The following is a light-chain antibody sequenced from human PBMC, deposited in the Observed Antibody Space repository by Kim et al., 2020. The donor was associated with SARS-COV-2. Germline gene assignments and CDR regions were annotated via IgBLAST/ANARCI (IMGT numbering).Light chain of an antibody. V-gene: IGKV1-33*01. CDR1: QDISNY. Sequence: DIQMTQSPSSLSASVGDRVTITCQASQDISNYLNWYQQKPGKAPKLLIYDASNLETGVPSRFSGSGSGTDFTFTISSLQPEDIATYYCQQYDNLRPVTFGGGTKVDIK. J-gene: IGKJ4*01. CDR2: DAS. CDR3: QQYDNLRPVT.